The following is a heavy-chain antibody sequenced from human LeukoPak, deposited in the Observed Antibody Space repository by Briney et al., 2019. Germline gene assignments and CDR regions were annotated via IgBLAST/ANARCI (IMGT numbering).Heavy chain of an antibody. V-gene: IGHV3-23*01. J-gene: IGHJ4*02. CDR3: AKDLDYTTYEYYFDY. D-gene: IGHD4-11*01. CDR2: IGAGGTFT. CDR1: GFTFSSYA. Sequence: SGGSLRLSCTASGFTFSSYAMNWVRQAPGKGLEWVSGIGAGGTFTYYADSVKGRFTIFRDNSRNTLYLQMNSLRADDTAVYYCAKDLDYTTYEYYFDYWGQGTLVTVSS.